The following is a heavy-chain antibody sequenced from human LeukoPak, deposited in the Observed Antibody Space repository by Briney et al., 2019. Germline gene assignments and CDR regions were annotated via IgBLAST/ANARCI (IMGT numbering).Heavy chain of an antibody. CDR1: GGSISSSSYY. CDR3: ARGSLPNWEYWYFDL. V-gene: IGHV4-39*01. CDR2: IYYSGST. J-gene: IGHJ2*01. Sequence: SETLSLTCTVSGGSISSSSYYWGWIRQPPGKGLEWIGSIYYSGSTYYNPSLKSRVTISVDTSKNQFSLKLSSVTAADTAVYYCARGSLPNWEYWYFDLWGRGTLVTVSS. D-gene: IGHD1-1*01.